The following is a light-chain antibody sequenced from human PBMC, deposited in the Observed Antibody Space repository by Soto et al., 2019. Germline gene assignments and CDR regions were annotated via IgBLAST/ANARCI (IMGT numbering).Light chain of an antibody. J-gene: IGKJ2*01. CDR1: QSLVHSDGNTY. CDR2: KIS. CDR3: IQATAFRPYT. V-gene: IGKV2-24*01. Sequence: DIVLTQTPLSSPVTLGQPASISCRSNQSLVHSDGNTYLSWLQQRPGQPPRLLIYKISNLLSGVTDRLSGSGAGTDCTLKSSGVEAEDVGVYYCIQATAFRPYTFGQGTKLEIK.